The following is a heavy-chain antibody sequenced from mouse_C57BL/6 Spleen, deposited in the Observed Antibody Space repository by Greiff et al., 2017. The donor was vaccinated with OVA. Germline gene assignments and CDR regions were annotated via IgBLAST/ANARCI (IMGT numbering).Heavy chain of an antibody. CDR3: ARAQATVRYYFAY. CDR2: IDPSDSYT. Sequence: QVQLQQPGAELVKPGASVKLSCKASGYTFPSSWMQWVKLRPGQGLEWIGEIDPSDSYTNYNQKLQGKATLTVATSSSTAYMQLSILTSEDSAVYYCARAQATVRYYFAYWGQGTTLTVSS. V-gene: IGHV1-50*01. D-gene: IGHD3-2*02. CDR1: GYTFPSSW. J-gene: IGHJ2*01.